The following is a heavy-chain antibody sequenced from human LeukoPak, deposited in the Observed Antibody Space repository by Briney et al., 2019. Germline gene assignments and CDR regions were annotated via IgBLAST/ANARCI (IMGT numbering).Heavy chain of an antibody. CDR1: GGSISSYY. CDR3: ARSTPPEYYYDSSGYYYLGAFDI. CDR2: IYYSGST. D-gene: IGHD3-22*01. V-gene: IGHV4-59*08. J-gene: IGHJ3*02. Sequence: SETLSLTCTVSGGSISSYYWSWIRQPPGKGLEWIGYIYYSGSTNYNPSLKSRVTISVDTSKNQFSLKLSSVTAADTAVYYCARSTPPEYYYDSSGYYYLGAFDIWGQGTMVTVSS.